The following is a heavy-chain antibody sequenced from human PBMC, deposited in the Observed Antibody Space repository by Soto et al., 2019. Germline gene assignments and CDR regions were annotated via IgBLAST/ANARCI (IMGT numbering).Heavy chain of an antibody. Sequence: GGSLRLSCAASGFTVSSNYMSWVRQAPGKGLEWVSVIYSGGSTYYADSVKGRFTISRDNSKNTLYLQMNSLRAEDTAVYYCASGYCSSTSCYRPYYYYYGMDVWGQGTTVTVSS. CDR3: ASGYCSSTSCYRPYYYYYGMDV. J-gene: IGHJ6*02. D-gene: IGHD2-2*01. CDR2: IYSGGST. CDR1: GFTVSSNY. V-gene: IGHV3-66*01.